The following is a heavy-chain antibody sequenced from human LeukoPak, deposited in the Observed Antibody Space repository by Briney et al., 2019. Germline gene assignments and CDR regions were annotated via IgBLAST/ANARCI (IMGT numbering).Heavy chain of an antibody. J-gene: IGHJ4*02. CDR2: IYYSGST. V-gene: IGHV4-59*12. CDR1: GDSISSYY. CDR3: AREGGLRYFDWLFDYFDY. Sequence: SETLSLTCTVSGDSISSYYCSWIRQPPGKGLEWIGYIYYSGSTNYNPSLKSRVTISVDTSKNQFSLKLSSVTAADTAVYYCAREGGLRYFDWLFDYFDYWGQGTLVTVSS. D-gene: IGHD3-9*01.